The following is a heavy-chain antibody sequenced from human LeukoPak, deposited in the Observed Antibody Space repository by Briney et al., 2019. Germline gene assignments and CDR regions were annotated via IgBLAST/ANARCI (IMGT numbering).Heavy chain of an antibody. CDR1: GFTFSSYE. D-gene: IGHD1-26*01. Sequence: TGGSLRLSCAASGFTFSSYEMNWVRQGPGKGLEWVSYISSSDTIYYADSVKGRFTISRDNAKNSLYLQMNSLRAEDTAVYYCAADKWEPLDAFDIWGQGTMVTVSS. V-gene: IGHV3-48*03. CDR3: AADKWEPLDAFDI. CDR2: ISSSDTI. J-gene: IGHJ3*02.